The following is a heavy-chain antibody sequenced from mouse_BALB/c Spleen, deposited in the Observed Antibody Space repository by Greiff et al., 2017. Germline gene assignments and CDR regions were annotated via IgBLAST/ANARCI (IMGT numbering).Heavy chain of an antibody. CDR3: ARERETGSFDY. Sequence: EVQVVESGPGLVKPSQSLSLTCSVTGYSITSGYYWNWIRQFPGNKLEWMGYISYDGSNNYNPSLKNRISITRDTSKNQFFLKLNSVTTEDTATYYCARERETGSFDYWGQGTTLTVSS. J-gene: IGHJ2*01. CDR2: ISYDGSN. CDR1: GYSITSGYY. D-gene: IGHD4-1*01. V-gene: IGHV3-6*02.